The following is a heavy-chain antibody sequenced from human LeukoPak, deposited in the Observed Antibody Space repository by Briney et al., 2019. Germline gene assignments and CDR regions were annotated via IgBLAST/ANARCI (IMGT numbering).Heavy chain of an antibody. V-gene: IGHV1-2*02. J-gene: IGHJ4*02. CDR2: INSNSGST. D-gene: IGHD2-2*01. Sequence: ASVKVSCKASGGTFSGYAISWVRQAPGQGLEWMGWINSNSGSTKYAQKFQGRVTMTRDTSISTAYMELSSLRSDDTAVYYCARFWTVPVAHYFFDYWGQGTLVTVSS. CDR1: GGTFSGYA. CDR3: ARFWTVPVAHYFFDY.